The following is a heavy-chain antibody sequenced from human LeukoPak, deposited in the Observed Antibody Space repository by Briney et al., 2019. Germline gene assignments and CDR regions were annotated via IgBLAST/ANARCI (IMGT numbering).Heavy chain of an antibody. V-gene: IGHV4-4*02. CDR3: ARRSSNWSFDH. Sequence: SETLSLTCAVSGGSISSSNWWSWVRQPPGKGLEWIGEIYHSGSTNYNPSLESRVTISVDKSKNQFSLKLSSVTAADTAVYYCARRSSNWSFDHWGQGTLVTVSS. CDR2: IYHSGST. J-gene: IGHJ4*02. CDR1: GGSISSSNW. D-gene: IGHD6-13*01.